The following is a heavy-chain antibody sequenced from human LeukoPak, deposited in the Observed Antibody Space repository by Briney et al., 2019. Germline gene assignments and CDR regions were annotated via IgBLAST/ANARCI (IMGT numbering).Heavy chain of an antibody. CDR3: ARDRSIVATDLDY. Sequence: GGSLRLSCAASGFTFSSYWMHWVRQAPGKGLVGVSRINSDGRTTNYADSVKGRFTMSRDNAKNTLYMQMNSLRAEDTAVYYCARDRSIVATDLDYWGQGTLVTVSS. J-gene: IGHJ4*02. CDR1: GFTFSSYW. V-gene: IGHV3-74*01. D-gene: IGHD5-12*01. CDR2: INSDGRTT.